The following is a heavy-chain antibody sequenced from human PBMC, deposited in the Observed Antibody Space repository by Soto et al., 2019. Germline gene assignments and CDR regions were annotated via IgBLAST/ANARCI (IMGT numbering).Heavy chain of an antibody. CDR1: GLPFTSYA. J-gene: IGHJ4*02. V-gene: IGHV3-23*01. CDR2: ISGSGGGK. D-gene: IGHD5-12*01. CDR3: AKVPYSGYGPPDY. Sequence: EVQLLESGGGLVQPGGSLRPSCAASGLPFTSYARSWVGRAPGKGPGWVSAISGSGGGKYYADSVKGRFTISRDNSKNTLYLQMNSLRAEDTAVYYCAKVPYSGYGPPDYWGQGTLVTVSS.